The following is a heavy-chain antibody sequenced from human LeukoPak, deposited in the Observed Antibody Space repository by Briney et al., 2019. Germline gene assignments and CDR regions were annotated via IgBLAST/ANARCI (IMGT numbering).Heavy chain of an antibody. Sequence: PSETLSLTCTVSGGSISSSSYYWSWIRQPPGKGLELIAYIHYSGSTYSNPSLRSRVTISVDMSRNEFSLKLTSMTAADTAVYFCARKGEHYYDSGKLWPAWFDLWGQGTLVTVSS. D-gene: IGHD3-10*01. CDR2: IHYSGST. CDR1: GGSISSSSYY. J-gene: IGHJ5*02. CDR3: ARKGEHYYDSGKLWPAWFDL. V-gene: IGHV4-61*01.